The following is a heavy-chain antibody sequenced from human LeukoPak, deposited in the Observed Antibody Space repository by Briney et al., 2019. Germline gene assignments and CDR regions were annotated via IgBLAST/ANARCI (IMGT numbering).Heavy chain of an antibody. D-gene: IGHD3-10*01. V-gene: IGHV1-18*01. J-gene: IGHJ4*02. CDR1: GYTFSNYD. Sequence: ASVKVSCKTSGYTFSNYDIYWVRQAPGQGLECMGWISAYNGDTRYAQKFQGRVTMTSDTSITTAYMELTSLRSDDTAVYYCAKDSPVDSSVLWFGGPGTLVTVSS. CDR2: ISAYNGDT. CDR3: AKDSPVDSSVLWF.